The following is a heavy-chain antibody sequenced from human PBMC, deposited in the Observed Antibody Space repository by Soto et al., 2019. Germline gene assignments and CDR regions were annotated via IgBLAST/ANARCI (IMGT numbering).Heavy chain of an antibody. Sequence: EVQLVESGGGLVQPGGSLRLSGAASGFNLGSYWMHWVRQAPGKGLVWVSRINDYGTTINYAESVEGRFTISRDDAKSEVYLQMNNLRAEDAAVYYCARGGREPFDYLGQGALVTVSS. CDR2: INDYGTTI. D-gene: IGHD1-1*01. J-gene: IGHJ4*02. CDR3: ARGGREPFDY. CDR1: GFNLGSYW. V-gene: IGHV3-74*01.